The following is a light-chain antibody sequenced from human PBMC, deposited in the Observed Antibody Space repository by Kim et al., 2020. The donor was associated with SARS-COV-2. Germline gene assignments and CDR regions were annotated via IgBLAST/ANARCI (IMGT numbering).Light chain of an antibody. V-gene: IGLV1-44*01. Sequence: QSVLTQPPSASVTPGQRVTISCSGSSSNIGTNSVNWYLQFPGTAPKLLIYNNNQRPSGVPDRFSVSKSGTSASLAISGLQSEDEAEYFCAAWDDSLNGGVFGGGTQLTVL. CDR3: AAWDDSLNGGV. CDR2: NNN. CDR1: SSNIGTNS. J-gene: IGLJ3*02.